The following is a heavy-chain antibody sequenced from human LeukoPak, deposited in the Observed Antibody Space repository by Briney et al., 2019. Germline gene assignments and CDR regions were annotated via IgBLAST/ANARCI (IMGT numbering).Heavy chain of an antibody. V-gene: IGHV1-2*02. CDR1: GYTFTGNY. Sequence: ASVKVSCKASGYTFTGNYIHWVRQAPGQGLEWMGWINPNSGGTNYAQKFQGRVTMTRDTSISTAYMELSRLRSDDTAVYYCARGSLRTYYYYYYMDVWGKGTTVTVSS. CDR3: ARGSLRTYYYYYYMDV. J-gene: IGHJ6*03. D-gene: IGHD3-3*01. CDR2: INPNSGGT.